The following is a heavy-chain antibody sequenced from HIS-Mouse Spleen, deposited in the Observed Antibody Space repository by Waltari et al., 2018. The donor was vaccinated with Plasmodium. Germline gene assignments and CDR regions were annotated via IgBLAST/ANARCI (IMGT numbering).Heavy chain of an antibody. V-gene: IGHV3-7*01. Sequence: EVQLVESGGGLVQPGGSLRLSCAASGFTFSSYWMSWVRQAPGKGLGWVANRKQDGSVKYYVDSVKGRFTISRDNAKNSLYLQMNSLRAEDTAVYYCASSWYWYFDLWGRGTLVTVSS. CDR2: RKQDGSVK. J-gene: IGHJ2*01. CDR3: ASSWYWYFDL. CDR1: GFTFSSYW. D-gene: IGHD6-13*01.